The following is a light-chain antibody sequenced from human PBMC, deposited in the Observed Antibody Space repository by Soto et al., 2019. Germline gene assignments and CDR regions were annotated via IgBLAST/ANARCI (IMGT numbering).Light chain of an antibody. Sequence: QSVLTQPPSASGTPGQRVTISCSGSSSNIGSNTVNWYQQLPGTAPKLLIYSNNQRPSGVPDRFSGSKSGTSDSLAISGLQSEDEADYSCATWDDSLNGLVFGGGTKLTVL. V-gene: IGLV1-44*01. J-gene: IGLJ2*01. CDR1: SSNIGSNT. CDR3: ATWDDSLNGLV. CDR2: SNN.